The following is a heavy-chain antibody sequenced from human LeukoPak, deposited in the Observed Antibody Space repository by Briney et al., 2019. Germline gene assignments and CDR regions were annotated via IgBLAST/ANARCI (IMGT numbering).Heavy chain of an antibody. V-gene: IGHV4-39*01. CDR3: ARGLTRGYTYGGCFDP. CDR2: RST. J-gene: IGHJ5*02. Sequence: SETLSLTCTVSGGSISSSDYYWGWIRQPPGKGLEWIASRSTYCSPSLKSGVTISVDTSKNQFSLKLRSVTATDTAVYYCARGLTRGYTYGGCFDPWGQGTLVTVSS. D-gene: IGHD5-12*01. CDR1: GGSISSSDYY.